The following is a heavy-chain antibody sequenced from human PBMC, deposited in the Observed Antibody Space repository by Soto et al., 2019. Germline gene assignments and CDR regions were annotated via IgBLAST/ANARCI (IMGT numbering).Heavy chain of an antibody. V-gene: IGHV1-69*12. CDR2: SIPIFATA. J-gene: IGHJ4*02. CDR3: AKAPPRATATAYYFDY. CDR1: GDTFSSYA. Sequence: QVQLVQSGAEVKKPGSSVKVSCKASGDTFSSYAISWVRQAPGHGLEWLGGSIPIFATANNPEKFQGRVTITADESTNTAYMELSSLRSEDTAVYYCAKAPPRATATAYYFDYWGQGTLVTVSS. D-gene: IGHD4-17*01.